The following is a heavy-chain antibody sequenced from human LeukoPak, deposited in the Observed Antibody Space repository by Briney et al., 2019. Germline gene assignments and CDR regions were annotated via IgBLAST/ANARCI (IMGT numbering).Heavy chain of an antibody. Sequence: GGSLRLSCAASGFTFNTYAIYWVRQAPGKGLEWVSGICGSGGCTYYADSVKGRFTISRDNPKNTVYLQMNSLTADDTAIYYCAKTTVGYSSGRYPGWPADCWGQGTLVTVSS. CDR2: ICGSGGCT. V-gene: IGHV3-23*01. J-gene: IGHJ4*02. CDR3: AKTTVGYSSGRYPGWPADC. CDR1: GFTFNTYA. D-gene: IGHD6-19*01.